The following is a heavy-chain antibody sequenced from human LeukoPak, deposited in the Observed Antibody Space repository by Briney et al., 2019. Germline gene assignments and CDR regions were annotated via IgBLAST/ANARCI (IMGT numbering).Heavy chain of an antibody. CDR3: AREAQQYYDSSGYL. CDR2: IYHSGST. CDR1: GGSISSGGYS. D-gene: IGHD3-22*01. V-gene: IGHV4-30-2*01. J-gene: IGHJ2*01. Sequence: PSGTLSLTCAVSGGSISSGGYSWSWIRQPPGKGLEWIGYIYHSGSTYYNPSLKSRVTISVDRSKNQFSLKLSSVTAADTAVYYCAREAQQYYDSSGYLWGRGTLVTVSS.